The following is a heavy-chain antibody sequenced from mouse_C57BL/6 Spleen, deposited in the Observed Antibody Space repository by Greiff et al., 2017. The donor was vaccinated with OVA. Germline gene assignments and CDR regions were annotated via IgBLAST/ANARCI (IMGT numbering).Heavy chain of an antibody. CDR3: ASEGVTGRGYFDY. J-gene: IGHJ2*01. D-gene: IGHD4-1*01. Sequence: EVQLQESGAGLVKPGGSLKLSCAASGFTFSSYAMSWVRQTPEKRLEWVAYISSGGDYIYYAETVKGRCTISRDNARNTLYLQMSSLKSDDTAMYYCASEGVTGRGYFDYWGQGTTLTVSS. V-gene: IGHV5S21*01. CDR2: ISSGGDYI. CDR1: GFTFSSYA.